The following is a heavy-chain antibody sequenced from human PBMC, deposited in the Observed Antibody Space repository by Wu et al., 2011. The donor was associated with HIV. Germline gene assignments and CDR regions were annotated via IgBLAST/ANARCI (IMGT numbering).Heavy chain of an antibody. V-gene: IGHV5-51*01. CDR2: MYPRDSET. J-gene: IGHJ4*02. CDR1: GYNFTNSW. Sequence: GYNFTNSWIGWVRQSARERPGVDGIMYPRDSETRYSPSFQGQVTMSADRSISTAYLQWSSLKASDTAMYYCARGVNSGSYYRKYPYYFDYWGQGTLVTVSS. D-gene: IGHD1-26*01. CDR3: ARGVNSGSYYRKYPYYFDY.